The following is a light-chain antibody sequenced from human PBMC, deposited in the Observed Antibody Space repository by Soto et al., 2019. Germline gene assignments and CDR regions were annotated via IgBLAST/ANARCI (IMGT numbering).Light chain of an antibody. V-gene: IGLV2-14*01. CDR3: SSYTRSSTRV. J-gene: IGLJ1*01. CDR1: SSDVGGYNY. Sequence: QSALTQPASVSGSPGQSITISCTGTSSDVGGYNYVSWYQQHPGKAPKLMIYEVSNRPSGVSSRFSGSKSGNTASLTISGLQAEDEADYYCSSYTRSSTRVFGTGTKLTVL. CDR2: EVS.